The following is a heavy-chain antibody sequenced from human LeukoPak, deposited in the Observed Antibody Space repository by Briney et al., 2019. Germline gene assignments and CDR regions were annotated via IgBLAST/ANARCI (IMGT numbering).Heavy chain of an antibody. CDR2: INHSGST. V-gene: IGHV4-34*01. Sequence: SETLSLTCAVYGGSFSGYYWSWIRQPPGKGLEWIGEINHSGSTNYNPSLKSRVTISVDTSKNQFSLKLSSVTAADTAVYYCARGTRFYVYWGQGTLVTVSS. D-gene: IGHD3-10*02. J-gene: IGHJ4*02. CDR3: ARGTRFYVY. CDR1: GGSFSGYY.